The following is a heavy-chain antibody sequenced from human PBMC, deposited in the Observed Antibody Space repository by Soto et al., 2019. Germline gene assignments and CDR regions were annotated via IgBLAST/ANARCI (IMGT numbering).Heavy chain of an antibody. Sequence: GASVKVSCKVSGYTFTSYGMSWMRQAPGQGLEWMGWISTYNGNTNYAQNFQGRVSMTTDTSTSIAYMELRSLRSDDTAVYYCASRSGTYPYYFDYWGKGNLVTVAS. CDR2: ISTYNGNT. CDR1: GYTFTSYG. CDR3: ASRSGTYPYYFDY. V-gene: IGHV1-18*01. J-gene: IGHJ4*02. D-gene: IGHD1-26*01.